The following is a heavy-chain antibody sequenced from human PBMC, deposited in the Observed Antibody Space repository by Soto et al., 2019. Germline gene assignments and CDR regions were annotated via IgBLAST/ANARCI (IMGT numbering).Heavy chain of an antibody. CDR2: IYWDDDT. J-gene: IGHJ5*02. D-gene: IGHD4-17*01. CDR1: GFSLTTRGGG. V-gene: IGHV2-5*02. Sequence: QITLKESGPTLVKPTQTLTLTCTFSGFSLTTRGGGVGWIRQPPGKPLAGLALIYWDDDTRYSPSRKSRLSSTKDTSKNQVVLTMSNIDPADTGTYFCAHRTTTVTWWFDPWGQGTLVTVSS. CDR3: AHRTTTVTWWFDP.